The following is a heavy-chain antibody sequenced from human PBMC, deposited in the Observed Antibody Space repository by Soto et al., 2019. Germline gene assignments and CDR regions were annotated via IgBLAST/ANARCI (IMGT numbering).Heavy chain of an antibody. CDR2: ISYDGSNK. Sequence: GGSLRLSCAASGFTFSSYGMHWVRQAPGKGLEWVAVISYDGSNKYYADSVKGRFTISRDNSKNTLYLQMNSLRAEDTAVYYCAKDHGGSSSSGGMDVWGQGTTVTVSS. D-gene: IGHD6-6*01. V-gene: IGHV3-30*18. J-gene: IGHJ6*02. CDR1: GFTFSSYG. CDR3: AKDHGGSSSSGGMDV.